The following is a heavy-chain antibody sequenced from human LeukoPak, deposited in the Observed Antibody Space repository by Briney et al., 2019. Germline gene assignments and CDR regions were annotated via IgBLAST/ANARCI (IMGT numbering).Heavy chain of an antibody. V-gene: IGHV3-53*01. J-gene: IGHJ4*02. CDR2: IYSGGST. D-gene: IGHD5-12*01. Sequence: GGALRLSCAASGFTVSSNYMSWVRQAPGKGLEWVSVIYSGGSTYYAYSVKGRLTISRDKSKNTLYLQMNSLRAEDTAVYYCARLVATIGLDYWGQGTLVTVSS. CDR1: GFTVSSNY. CDR3: ARLVATIGLDY.